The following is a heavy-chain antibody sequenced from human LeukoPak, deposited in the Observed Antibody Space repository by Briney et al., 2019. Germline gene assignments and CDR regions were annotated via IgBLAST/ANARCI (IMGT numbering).Heavy chain of an antibody. J-gene: IGHJ4*02. V-gene: IGHV3-66*01. Sequence: GGSLRLSCAASGFTVSSNYMSWVRQAPGRGLEWVSDIYSGGSTYYADSVKGRFTISRDNSKKTLFLQMNSLRAGDTAVYYCARGTVTMVDYWGQGTLVTVSS. CDR2: IYSGGST. D-gene: IGHD3-10*01. CDR1: GFTVSSNY. CDR3: ARGTVTMVDY.